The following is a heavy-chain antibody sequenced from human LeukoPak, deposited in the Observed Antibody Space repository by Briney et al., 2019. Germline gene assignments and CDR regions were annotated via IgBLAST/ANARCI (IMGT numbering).Heavy chain of an antibody. J-gene: IGHJ4*02. V-gene: IGHV4-30-2*01. D-gene: IGHD3-10*01. CDR1: GDSISRGSFS. CDR2: IYPRGST. CDR3: ARFSPGALGNYLDS. Sequence: SQTLSLTCTVSGDSISRGSFSWTWIRQAPGKGLEWIGYIYPRGSTYYNPSLKSRVNLSIDKSSNQFSLDLASVTDADTAVYYCARFSPGALGNYLDSWGQRTLVTVSS.